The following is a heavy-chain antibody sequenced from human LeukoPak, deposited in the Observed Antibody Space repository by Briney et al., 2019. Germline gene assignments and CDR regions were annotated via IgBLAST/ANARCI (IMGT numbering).Heavy chain of an antibody. CDR1: GYTFTGYY. D-gene: IGHD1-26*01. CDR3: ARLEWVMRNPSGSYYSDY. V-gene: IGHV1-2*02. Sequence: ASVKVSCKASGYTFTGYYMHWVRQAPGQGLEWMGWINPNSGGTNYAQKFQGRVTMTRDTSISTAYMQLSRLRSDDTAVYYCARLEWVMRNPSGSYYSDYWGQGTLVTVSS. CDR2: INPNSGGT. J-gene: IGHJ4*02.